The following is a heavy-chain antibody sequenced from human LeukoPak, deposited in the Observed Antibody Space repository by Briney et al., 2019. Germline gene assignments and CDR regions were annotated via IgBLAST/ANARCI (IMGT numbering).Heavy chain of an antibody. CDR3: AKKYSTLPGNYYDY. CDR1: GFNFNDAA. D-gene: IGHD6-13*01. Sequence: PGGSLRLSCAASGFNFNDAAMTWVRQAPGKGLEWVSLIASSGRNTYYTDSVKGRFTISRDNSKNTLYLQMNSLRAEDTAVYYCAKKYSTLPGNYYDYWGQGTLVTVSS. J-gene: IGHJ4*02. CDR2: IASSGRNT. V-gene: IGHV3-23*01.